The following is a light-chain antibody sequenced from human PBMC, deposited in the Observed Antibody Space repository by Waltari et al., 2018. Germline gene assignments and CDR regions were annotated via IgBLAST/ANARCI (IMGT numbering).Light chain of an antibody. J-gene: IGKJ2*01. CDR1: QSVLYSSNNKNY. CDR3: QQYYSTLYT. CDR2: WAS. Sequence: DIVMTQSPDSLAVSLGERATINCKSSQSVLYSSNNKNYLAWYQQKPEQPPKVLIYWASTRESGVPDRFSGSGSGTDFTLTISSLQAEDVAVYYCQQYYSTLYTFGQGTKLEIK. V-gene: IGKV4-1*01.